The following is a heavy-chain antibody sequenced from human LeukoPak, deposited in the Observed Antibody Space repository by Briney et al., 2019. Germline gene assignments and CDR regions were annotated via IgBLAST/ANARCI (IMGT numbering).Heavy chain of an antibody. J-gene: IGHJ4*02. CDR1: GGTFSSYA. D-gene: IGHD3-16*02. CDR3: ARDRRTLGELSLYHDY. CDR2: IIPIFGTA. V-gene: IGHV1-69*05. Sequence: ASVKVSCKASGGTFSSYAVSWVRQAPGQGLEWMGRIIPIFGTANYAQKFQGRVTITTDESTSTAYMELSSLRSEDTAVYYRARDRRTLGELSLYHDYWGQGTLVTVSS.